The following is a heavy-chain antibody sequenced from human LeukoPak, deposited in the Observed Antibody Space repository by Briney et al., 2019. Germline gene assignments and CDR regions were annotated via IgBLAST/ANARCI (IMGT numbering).Heavy chain of an antibody. V-gene: IGHV4-39*01. CDR2: IYYSDRT. J-gene: IGHJ4*02. CDR1: GGSLSSSSYY. Sequence: SETLSLTCTVSGGSLSSSSYYWGWIRQPPGKGLEWIGCIYYSDRTYYNPSLKSRVTISVDTPKDHFSLKLSSDTAVESCASDCARHHVIDFWSDPFDYWGQGTLVTVSS. D-gene: IGHD3-3*01. CDR3: ARHHVIDFWSDPFDY.